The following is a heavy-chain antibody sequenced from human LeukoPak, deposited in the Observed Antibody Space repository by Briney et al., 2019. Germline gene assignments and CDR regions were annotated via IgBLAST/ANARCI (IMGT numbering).Heavy chain of an antibody. CDR2: IYYSGST. V-gene: IGHV4-39*07. CDR3: ARGNSSSWSQGYYYYGMDV. CDR1: GGSISSSSYY. Sequence: SETLSLTCTVSGGSISSSSYYWGWIRQPPGKGLEWIGSIYYSGSTYYNPSLKSRVTISVDTSKNQFSLKLSSVTAADTAVYYCARGNSSSWSQGYYYYGMDVWGQGTTVTVSS. D-gene: IGHD6-13*01. J-gene: IGHJ6*02.